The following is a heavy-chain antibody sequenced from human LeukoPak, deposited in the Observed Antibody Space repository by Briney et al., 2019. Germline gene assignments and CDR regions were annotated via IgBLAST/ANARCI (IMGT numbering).Heavy chain of an antibody. Sequence: SETLSLTCAVYGGSFSGYYWSWIRQPAGKGLEWIGRIYTSGSTNYNPSLKSRVTMSVDTSKNQFSLKLSSVTAADTAVYYCAREGARGYCSSWTSGYGMDVWGQGTTVTVSS. CDR1: GGSFSGYY. D-gene: IGHD6-13*01. CDR3: AREGARGYCSSWTSGYGMDV. J-gene: IGHJ6*02. CDR2: IYTSGST. V-gene: IGHV4-4*07.